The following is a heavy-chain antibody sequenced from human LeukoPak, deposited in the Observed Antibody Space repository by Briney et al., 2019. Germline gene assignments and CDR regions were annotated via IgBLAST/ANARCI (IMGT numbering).Heavy chain of an antibody. CDR3: AQDISYGSGSYNWFDP. CDR1: GFTFADYA. CDR2: ISGDGGST. V-gene: IGHV3-43*02. Sequence: GGSRRLSCAAPGFTFADYAMHWVRQAPGKGLEWFSLISGDGGSTYYADSVKGRFTISRDNSKNSLYLQMNSLRTEDTALYYCAQDISYGSGSYNWFDPWGQGTLVTVSS. J-gene: IGHJ5*02. D-gene: IGHD3-10*01.